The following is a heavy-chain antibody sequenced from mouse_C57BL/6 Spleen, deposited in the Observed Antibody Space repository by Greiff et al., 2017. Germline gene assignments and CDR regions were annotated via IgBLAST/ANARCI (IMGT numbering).Heavy chain of an antibody. CDR2: IYPGSGNT. CDR1: GYTFTDYY. Sequence: VQLQQSGAELVRPGASVKLSCKASGYTFTDYYINWVKQRPGQGLEWIARIYPGSGNTYYNEKFKGKATLTAEKSSSTSYMQLSSLTSEDSAVYFCARSGYSNYDWFAYWGQGTLVTVSA. D-gene: IGHD2-5*01. CDR3: ARSGYSNYDWFAY. V-gene: IGHV1-76*01. J-gene: IGHJ3*01.